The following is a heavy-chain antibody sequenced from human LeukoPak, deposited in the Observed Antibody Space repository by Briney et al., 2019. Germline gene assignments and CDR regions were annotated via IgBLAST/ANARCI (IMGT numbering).Heavy chain of an antibody. J-gene: IGHJ4*02. Sequence: PGGSLRLSCAASGFTFSSYAMSWVRQAPGKGLEWVSAISGSGGSTYYADSVKGRFTISRDNSKNTLHLQMNSLRAEDTAVYYCAKAAGSFYDFWSGYYTYNYFDYWGQGTLVTVSS. D-gene: IGHD3-3*01. CDR2: ISGSGGST. CDR3: AKAAGSFYDFWSGYYTYNYFDY. CDR1: GFTFSSYA. V-gene: IGHV3-23*01.